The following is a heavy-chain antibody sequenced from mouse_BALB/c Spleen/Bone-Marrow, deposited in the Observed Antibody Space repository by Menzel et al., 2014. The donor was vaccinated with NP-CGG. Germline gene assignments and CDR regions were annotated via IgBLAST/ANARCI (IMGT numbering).Heavy chain of an antibody. J-gene: IGHJ2*01. D-gene: IGHD1-1*01. Sequence: EVKLEESGGGLVKPGGSLKLSCAASGFTFSDYYMYWVRQTPEKRLEWVATISDGGSYTYYPDSVKGRFTISRDNAKNNLYLQMSSLKSEDTAMYYCARDYYGCSYPFDCWGQGTTLTVSS. CDR1: GFTFSDYY. CDR3: ARDYYGCSYPFDC. CDR2: ISDGGSYT. V-gene: IGHV5-4*02.